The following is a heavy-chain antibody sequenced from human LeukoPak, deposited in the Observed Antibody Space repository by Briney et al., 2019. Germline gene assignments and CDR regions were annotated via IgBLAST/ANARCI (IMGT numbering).Heavy chain of an antibody. CDR1: GFTFSRTW. J-gene: IGHJ4*02. CDR3: ARDNYYSIDY. CDR2: INSDGTST. Sequence: GGSLRLSCGASGFTFSRTWMHWVRQAPGKGLVCVSRINSDGTSTVYADSVKGRFTISRDNAKNTVYLQMSGLGVDDTAVYYCARDNYYSIDYWGQGTLVTVSS. D-gene: IGHD1-26*01. V-gene: IGHV3-74*01.